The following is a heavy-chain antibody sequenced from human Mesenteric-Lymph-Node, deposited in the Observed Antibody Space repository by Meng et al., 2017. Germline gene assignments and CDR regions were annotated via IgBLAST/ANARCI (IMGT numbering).Heavy chain of an antibody. J-gene: IGHJ4*02. V-gene: IGHV2-26*01. CDR3: ARIRGEQWLYYMDY. CDR2: IFSNDEK. CDR1: GFSLSNARMG. D-gene: IGHD6-19*01. Sequence: SGPTLVTPTETLTLTCTVSGFSLSNARMGVSWIRQPPGNALEWLAHIFSNDEKSYSTSLKSRLTISKDTYKSKVVLTMTNMDPVDTATYYCARIRGEQWLYYMDYWGQGTLVTVSS.